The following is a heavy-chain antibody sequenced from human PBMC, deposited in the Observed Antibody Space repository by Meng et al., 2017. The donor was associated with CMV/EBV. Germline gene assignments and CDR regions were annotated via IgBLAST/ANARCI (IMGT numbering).Heavy chain of an antibody. J-gene: IGHJ6*02. V-gene: IGHV3-30*04. CDR3: ARDLETYYDFWSGLYGMDV. Sequence: GGSLRLSCAASGFTFSSYAMHWVRQAPGKGLEWVAVISYDGSNKYYADSVKGRFTISRDNSKNTLYLQMNSLRAEDTAVYYCARDLETYYDFWSGLYGMDVWGQGTTVTV. D-gene: IGHD3-3*01. CDR1: GFTFSSYA. CDR2: ISYDGSNK.